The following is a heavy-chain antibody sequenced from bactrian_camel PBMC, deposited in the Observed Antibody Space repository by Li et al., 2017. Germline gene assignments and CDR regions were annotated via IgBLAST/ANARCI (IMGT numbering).Heavy chain of an antibody. J-gene: IGHJ6*01. CDR1: VDASTSKC. V-gene: IGHV3S1*01. D-gene: IGHD3*01. CDR2: ILPSTGGS. CDR3: AGSYHHDCFSGSRSDSFGH. Sequence: HVQLVESGGGPVQPGGSLRLSCVASVDASTSKCMAWFRQAPGKEREGIAKILPSTGGSYTVDSVKGRFTISQDPAEKTLFLQMNNLKTEDTAMYYCAGSYHHDCFSGSRSDSFGHWGLGTQVTVS.